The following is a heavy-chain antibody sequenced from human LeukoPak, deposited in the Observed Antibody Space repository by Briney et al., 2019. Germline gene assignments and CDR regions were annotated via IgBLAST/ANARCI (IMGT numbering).Heavy chain of an antibody. V-gene: IGHV4-34*01. D-gene: IGHD3-3*01. Sequence: PSETLSLTCAVYGGSFSGYYWSWVRRPPGKGLEWIGEINHSGSTNYNPSLKSRVTISVDTCKNQFSLKLSSVTAADTAVYYCARGAIFGVVTREDYFDYWGQGTLVTVSS. CDR3: ARGAIFGVVTREDYFDY. J-gene: IGHJ4*02. CDR1: GGSFSGYY. CDR2: INHSGST.